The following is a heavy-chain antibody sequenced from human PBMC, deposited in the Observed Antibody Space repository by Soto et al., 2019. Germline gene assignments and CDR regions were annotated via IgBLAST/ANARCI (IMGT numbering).Heavy chain of an antibody. Sequence: GESLKISCKGSGYSFTSYWISWVRQMPGKGLEWMGRIDPSDSYTNYSPSFQGHVTISRDNSKDTLYLQMNSLRAEDTAVYYCAKVGETITVFGVETRYYYHGMDVWGQGTTVTVSS. CDR1: GYSFTSYW. CDR2: IDPSDSYT. CDR3: AKVGETITVFGVETRYYYHGMDV. J-gene: IGHJ6*02. V-gene: IGHV5-10-1*01. D-gene: IGHD3-3*01.